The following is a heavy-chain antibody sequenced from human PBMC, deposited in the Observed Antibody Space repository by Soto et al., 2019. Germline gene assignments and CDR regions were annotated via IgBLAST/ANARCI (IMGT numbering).Heavy chain of an antibody. J-gene: IGHJ6*02. V-gene: IGHV1-69*02. CDR1: GGTFSSYT. CDR2: IIPILGIA. CDR3: ASRPCYYGSGSYQPYYCYGMDV. Sequence: QVQLVQSGAEVKKPGSSVKVSCKASGGTFSSYTISWVRQAPGQGLEWMGRIIPILGIANYAQKFQGRVTIAADKSTSTAYMELSSLRSEDTAVYYCASRPCYYGSGSYQPYYCYGMDVWGQGTTVTVSS. D-gene: IGHD3-10*01.